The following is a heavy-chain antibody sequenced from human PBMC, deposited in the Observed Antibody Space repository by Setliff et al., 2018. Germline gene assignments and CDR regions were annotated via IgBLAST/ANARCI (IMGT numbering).Heavy chain of an antibody. D-gene: IGHD2-8*02. J-gene: IGHJ4*02. V-gene: IGHV4-59*08. CDR3: ARLSPYNTGPPFDY. CDR1: GDSIFDNY. Sequence: LSLTCSVSGDSIFDNYWSWIRQSPGRGLEWIAYISYTGSTNYNPSLKSRVTISLDTSKNHFSLNLRSVTAADTAVYYCARLSPYNTGPPFDYWGQGTQVTVSS. CDR2: ISYTGST.